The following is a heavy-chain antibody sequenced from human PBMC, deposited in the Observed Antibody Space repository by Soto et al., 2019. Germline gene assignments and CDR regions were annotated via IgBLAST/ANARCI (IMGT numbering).Heavy chain of an antibody. CDR1: GGSISSYY. CDR3: ARDRQFGDTLYYFDY. J-gene: IGHJ4*02. CDR2: IYYSGST. Sequence: PSETLSLTCTVSGGSISSYYWSWVGQPPGKGLEWIGYIYYSGSTNYNPSLKSRVTISVDTSKNQFSLKLSSVTAADTAVYYCARDRQFGDTLYYFDYWGQGTLVTVSS. D-gene: IGHD3-10*01. V-gene: IGHV4-59*01.